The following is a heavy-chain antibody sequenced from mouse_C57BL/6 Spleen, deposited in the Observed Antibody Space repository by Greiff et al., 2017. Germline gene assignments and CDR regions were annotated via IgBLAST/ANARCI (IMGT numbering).Heavy chain of an antibody. CDR3: ARSRTTVVADY. D-gene: IGHD1-1*01. J-gene: IGHJ2*01. Sequence: EVKLQQSGPELVKPGASVKISCKASGYTFTDYYMNWVKQSHGKSLEWIGDINPNNGGTSYNQKFKGKATLTVDKSSSTAYMELRSLTSEDSAVYYCARSRTTVVADYWGQGTTLTVSS. CDR1: GYTFTDYY. CDR2: INPNNGGT. V-gene: IGHV1-26*01.